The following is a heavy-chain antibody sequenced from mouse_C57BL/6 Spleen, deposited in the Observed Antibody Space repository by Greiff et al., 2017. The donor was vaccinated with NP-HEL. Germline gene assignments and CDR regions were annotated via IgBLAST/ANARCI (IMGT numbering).Heavy chain of an antibody. D-gene: IGHD3-1*01. J-gene: IGHJ1*03. CDR2: ISYDGSN. V-gene: IGHV3-6*01. Sequence: EVKLMESGPGLVKPSQSLSLTCSVTGYSITSGYYWNWIRQFPGNKLEWMGYISYDGSNNYNPSLKNRISITRDTSKNQFFLKLNSVTTEDTATYYCARFGTGRNWYFDVWGTGTTVTVSS. CDR3: ARFGTGRNWYFDV. CDR1: GYSITSGYY.